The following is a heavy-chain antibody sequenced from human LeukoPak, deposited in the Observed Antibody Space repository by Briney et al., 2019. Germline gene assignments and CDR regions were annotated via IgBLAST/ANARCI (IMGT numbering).Heavy chain of an antibody. Sequence: GESLKISCKGSGYSFTTYWIGWVRQMPGKGLEWMGIIYPGDSDTRYSPSFQGQVTISADKSISTAYLQWSSLKASDTAMYYCARFRSSSPAPFDYWGQGTLVAVSS. CDR2: IYPGDSDT. CDR3: ARFRSSSPAPFDY. D-gene: IGHD6-6*01. J-gene: IGHJ4*02. CDR1: GYSFTTYW. V-gene: IGHV5-51*01.